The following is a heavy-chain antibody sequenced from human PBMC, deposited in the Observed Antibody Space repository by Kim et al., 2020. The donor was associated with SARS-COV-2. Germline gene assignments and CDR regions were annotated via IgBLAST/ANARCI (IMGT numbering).Heavy chain of an antibody. Sequence: GGSLRLSCAASGFTFSSNWMHWVRQVPGKGLEWVSRISSDGSSTSYADSVNGRFTISRDNAKNTLYLQMNSLRAEDTAVYYCARRAYSGSYYYFDDWGQG. D-gene: IGHD1-26*01. V-gene: IGHV3-74*01. CDR3: ARRAYSGSYYYFDD. CDR1: GFTFSSNW. CDR2: ISSDGSST. J-gene: IGHJ4*02.